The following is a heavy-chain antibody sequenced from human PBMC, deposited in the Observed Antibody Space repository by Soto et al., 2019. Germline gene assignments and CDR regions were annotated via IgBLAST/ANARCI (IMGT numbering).Heavy chain of an antibody. D-gene: IGHD2-15*01. CDR2: ISAYNGNT. Sequence: ASVKVSCKASGYTFTSYGISWVRQAPGQGLEWMGWISAYNGNTNYAQKLQGRVTMTTDTSTSTAYMELRSLRSDDTAVYYCARDSEDIVVVVAATHDAFAIWGQGTMVTVSS. CDR1: GYTFTSYG. CDR3: ARDSEDIVVVVAATHDAFAI. J-gene: IGHJ3*02. V-gene: IGHV1-18*01.